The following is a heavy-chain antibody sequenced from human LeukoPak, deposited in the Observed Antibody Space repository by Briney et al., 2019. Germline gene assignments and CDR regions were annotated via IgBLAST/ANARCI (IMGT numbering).Heavy chain of an antibody. CDR2: ISYDGSYK. CDR1: GFTFSSYA. CDR3: ARRESSGWYVDY. Sequence: GGSLRLSCAASGFTFSSYAMHWVRQAPGKGLEWVAIISYDGSYKYYADSVKGRFTVSRDNSKNTLYLQMNSLRAEDTAVYYCARRESSGWYVDYWGQGTLVTVSS. V-gene: IGHV3-30*04. J-gene: IGHJ4*02. D-gene: IGHD6-19*01.